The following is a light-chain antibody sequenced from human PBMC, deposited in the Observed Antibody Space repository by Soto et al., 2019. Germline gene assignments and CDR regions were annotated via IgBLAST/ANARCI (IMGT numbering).Light chain of an antibody. V-gene: IGLV2-8*01. CDR3: SSYAGSSTYV. Sequence: QSALTQPPSASGSPGQSVTISCTGTSSDVGGYNYVSWYQQHPGRAPKLLIYGVTKRPSGVPDRFSGSKSGNTASLTVSGLQDEDEADYYCSSYAGSSTYVFGHGTKVTVL. CDR2: GVT. CDR1: SSDVGGYNY. J-gene: IGLJ1*01.